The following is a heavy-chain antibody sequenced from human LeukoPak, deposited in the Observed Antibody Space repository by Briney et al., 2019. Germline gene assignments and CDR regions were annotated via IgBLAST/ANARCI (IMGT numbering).Heavy chain of an antibody. CDR3: ARGSAPLLWFGELPYRYVVDI. V-gene: IGHV4-39*07. CDR1: GGSISSSSYY. D-gene: IGHD3-10*01. J-gene: IGHJ3*02. CDR2: MYSRGST. Sequence: SETLSLTCTVSGGSISSSSYYWGWIRQPPGKGLEWIGSMYSRGSTYYYPSLQSRVSISVETTKNQFSLKLSSVAAADTAVYYCARGSAPLLWFGELPYRYVVDIWGQGTMVTVSS.